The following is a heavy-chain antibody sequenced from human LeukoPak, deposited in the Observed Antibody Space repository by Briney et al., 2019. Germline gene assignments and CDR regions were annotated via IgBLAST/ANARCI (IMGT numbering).Heavy chain of an antibody. CDR2: INWNGGST. V-gene: IGHV3-20*04. J-gene: IGHJ4*02. Sequence: GGSLRLSCAASGFTFDDYGMRWVRQAPGKGLEWVSGINWNGGSTGYADSVKGRFTISRDNAKNSLYLQMNSQRAEDTALYYCARDGGTHDFWSGYYAFDYWGQGTLVTVSS. CDR1: GFTFDDYG. D-gene: IGHD3-3*01. CDR3: ARDGGTHDFWSGYYAFDY.